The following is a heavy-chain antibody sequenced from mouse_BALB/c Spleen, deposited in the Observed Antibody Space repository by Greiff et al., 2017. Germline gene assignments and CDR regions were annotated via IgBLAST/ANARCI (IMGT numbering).Heavy chain of an antibody. Sequence: QVQLQQSGPGLVAPSQSLSITCTVSGFSLTSYDISWIRQPPGKGLEWLGVIWTGGGTNYNSAFMSRLSISKDNSKSQVFLKMNSLQTDDTAIYYCVRTPGKDYAMDYWGQGTSVTVSS. V-gene: IGHV2-9-2*01. CDR3: VRTPGKDYAMDY. CDR1: GFSLTSYD. J-gene: IGHJ4*01. CDR2: IWTGGGT. D-gene: IGHD4-1*01.